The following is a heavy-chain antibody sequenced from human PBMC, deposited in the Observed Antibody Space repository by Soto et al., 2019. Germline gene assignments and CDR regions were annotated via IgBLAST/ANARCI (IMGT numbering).Heavy chain of an antibody. CDR3: ARDRGYDSSGFGY. J-gene: IGHJ4*02. CDR1: GYTFTSYA. CDR2: INAGNGNT. Sequence: QVQLVQSGAEEKKPGASVKVSCKASGYTFTSYAMHWVRQAPGQRLEWMGWINAGNGNTKYSQKFQGRVTITRDTSASTAYRELSSLRSEDTAVYYCARDRGYDSSGFGYWGQGTLVTVSS. D-gene: IGHD3-22*01. V-gene: IGHV1-3*05.